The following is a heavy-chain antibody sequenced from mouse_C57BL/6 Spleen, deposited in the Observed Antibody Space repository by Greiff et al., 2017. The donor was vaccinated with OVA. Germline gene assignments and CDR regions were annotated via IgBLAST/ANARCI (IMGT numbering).Heavy chain of an antibody. Sequence: EVQLQQSGPVLVKPGASVKMSCKASGYTFTDYYMNWVKQSHGKSLEWIGVINPYNGGTSYNQKFKGKATLTVDKSSSTAYMELNSLTSEDSAVYYCARSGGVTTKNAMDYWGQGTSVTVSS. D-gene: IGHD2-2*01. CDR1: GYTFTDYY. CDR2: INPYNGGT. V-gene: IGHV1-19*01. CDR3: ARSGGVTTKNAMDY. J-gene: IGHJ4*01.